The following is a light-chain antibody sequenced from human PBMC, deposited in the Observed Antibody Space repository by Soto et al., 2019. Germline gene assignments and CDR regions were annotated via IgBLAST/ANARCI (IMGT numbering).Light chain of an antibody. V-gene: IGKV3-20*01. Sequence: EIVLTQSPGTLSLSPGERAALSCRASQSVSSNYLAWYQQKPGQAPRLLISAASSRATGIPDRFSGSGSGTDFTLTISRLEPEDFAVYDCQQYGSSPYTFGQGTKLEIK. CDR2: AAS. CDR1: QSVSSNY. J-gene: IGKJ2*01. CDR3: QQYGSSPYT.